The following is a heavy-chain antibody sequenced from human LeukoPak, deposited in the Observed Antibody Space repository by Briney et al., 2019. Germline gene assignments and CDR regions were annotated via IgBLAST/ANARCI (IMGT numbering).Heavy chain of an antibody. V-gene: IGHV1-69*06. CDR1: GYTFTSYD. CDR3: ARGGDSGSSDRPVYYYSMDV. J-gene: IGHJ6*04. CDR2: IFPIFGTA. Sequence: ASEKVSCKASGYTFTSYDINWVRQATGQGLEWMGGIFPIFGTANNAQQFHGRITITADTSTSTAYMELSSLRSEDTAVYYCARGGDSGSSDRPVYYYSMDVWGTGTTVTVSS. D-gene: IGHD1-26*01.